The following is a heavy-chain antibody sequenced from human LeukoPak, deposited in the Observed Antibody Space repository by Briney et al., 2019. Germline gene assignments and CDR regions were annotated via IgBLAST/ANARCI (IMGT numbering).Heavy chain of an antibody. CDR3: ARDPSTYYDSSGYSGH. D-gene: IGHD3-22*01. CDR1: GGSISSGDCY. V-gene: IGHV4-30-4*08. CDR2: IYYSGST. Sequence: SQTLSLTCTVSGGSISSGDCYWRWRRQPPGTGLEWVGYIYYSGSTYYNPSLKSRVTISVDTSKNQFSLKLSSVTAADTAVYYCARDPSTYYDSSGYSGHWGQGTLVTVSS. J-gene: IGHJ4*02.